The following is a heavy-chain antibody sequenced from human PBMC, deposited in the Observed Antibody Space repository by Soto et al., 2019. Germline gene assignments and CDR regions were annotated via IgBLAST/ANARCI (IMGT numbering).Heavy chain of an antibody. D-gene: IGHD4-4*01. J-gene: IGHJ4*02. CDR1: GGSIITTTYY. CDR3: ARAPTDYSHDY. Sequence: QLQLQESGPGLVKPSETLSLTCTVSGGSIITTTYYWGWLRQPPGKGLEWIGSVYYSGSTYYNPSLKSRVAISVDTSMNQFSLMLSSVTAADTAVYFCARAPTDYSHDYWGLGNLVTFSS. V-gene: IGHV4-39*01. CDR2: VYYSGST.